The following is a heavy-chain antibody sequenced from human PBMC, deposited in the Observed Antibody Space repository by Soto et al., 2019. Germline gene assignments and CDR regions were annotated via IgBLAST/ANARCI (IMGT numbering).Heavy chain of an antibody. CDR1: GFTFGNYF. J-gene: IGHJ6*02. V-gene: IGHV3-23*01. Sequence: EVQLLESGGGLVQPGESLRLSCAASGFTFGNYFMNWVRQAPGKGLAWVSDISSNGGRTHYADSVRGRFTISRDNSRNTLYLQMSSLRAEDTALYYCAKDLHWYGMDVWGQGTTVTVSS. D-gene: IGHD1-1*01. CDR3: AKDLHWYGMDV. CDR2: ISSNGGRT.